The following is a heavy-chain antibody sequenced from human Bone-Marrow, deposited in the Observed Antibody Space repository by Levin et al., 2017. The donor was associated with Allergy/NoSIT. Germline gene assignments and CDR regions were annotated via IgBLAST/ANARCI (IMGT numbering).Heavy chain of an antibody. J-gene: IGHJ4*02. Sequence: PGGSLRLSCRSSGYTFTSYWIAWVRQMPGKGLEWLGIIYPGDSDTRYNPSFQGQVTISADKSISTAYVQWSSLKASDSAIYYCARRIGSSGSTFDFWGQGTLITVSS. CDR2: IYPGDSDT. D-gene: IGHD6-13*01. CDR3: ARRIGSSGSTFDF. CDR1: GYTFTSYW. V-gene: IGHV5-51*01.